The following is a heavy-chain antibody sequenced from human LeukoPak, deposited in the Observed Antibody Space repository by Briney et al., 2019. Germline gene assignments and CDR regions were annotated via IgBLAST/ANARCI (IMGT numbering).Heavy chain of an antibody. CDR3: AKEGRGYSYGYGVYDY. J-gene: IGHJ4*02. V-gene: IGHV3-23*01. CDR2: ISGSGGST. D-gene: IGHD5-18*01. Sequence: GGSLRLSCAASGFTFSSYAMSWGRQAPGKGLEWVSAISGSGGSTYYADSVKGRFTISRDNSKNTLYLQMNSLRAEDTAVYYCAKEGRGYSYGYGVYDYWGQGTLVTVSS. CDR1: GFTFSSYA.